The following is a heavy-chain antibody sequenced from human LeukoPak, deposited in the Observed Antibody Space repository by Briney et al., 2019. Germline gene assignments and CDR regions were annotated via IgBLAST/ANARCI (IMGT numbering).Heavy chain of an antibody. D-gene: IGHD1-26*01. CDR3: ARVSGVGATYGAFDI. CDR2: IYYSGST. CDR1: GGSISSYC. V-gene: IGHV4-59*01. Sequence: SETLSLTCTVSGGSISSYCWSWIRQPPGKGLEWIGYIYYSGSTNYNPSLKSRVTISVDTSKNQFSLKLSSVTAADTAVYYCARVSGVGATYGAFDIWGQGTMVTVSS. J-gene: IGHJ3*02.